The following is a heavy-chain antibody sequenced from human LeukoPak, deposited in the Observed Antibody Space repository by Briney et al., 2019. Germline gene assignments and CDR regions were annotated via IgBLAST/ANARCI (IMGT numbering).Heavy chain of an antibody. CDR3: ARDRGSGMATTFDY. Sequence: GGSLRLSCAASGFTFSSYAMSWVRQAPGKGLEWVSAISGSGGSTYYADSVKGRFTISRDNSKNTLYLQMNSLRAEDTAVYYCARDRGSGMATTFDYWGQGTLVTVSS. D-gene: IGHD5-24*01. CDR1: GFTFSSYA. J-gene: IGHJ4*02. V-gene: IGHV3-23*01. CDR2: ISGSGGST.